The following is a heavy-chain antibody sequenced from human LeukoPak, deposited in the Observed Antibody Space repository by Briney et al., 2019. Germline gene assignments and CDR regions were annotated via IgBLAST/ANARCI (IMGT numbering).Heavy chain of an antibody. CDR2: INHRGST. J-gene: IGHJ5*02. V-gene: IGHV4-34*01. D-gene: IGHD2-21*02. Sequence: SETLSLTCTVYDASFSDYYWSWIRQPPGKGLEWIGEINHRGSTNYNPSLKSRVTMSVDTSKNQFSLNLSSVTAADTAVYHCAGGRPSDWHRKWLDPWGQGTLVTVSS. CDR1: DASFSDYY. CDR3: AGGRPSDWHRKWLDP.